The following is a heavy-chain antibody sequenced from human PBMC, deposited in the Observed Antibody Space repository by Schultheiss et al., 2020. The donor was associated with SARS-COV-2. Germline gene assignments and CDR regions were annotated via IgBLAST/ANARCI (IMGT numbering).Heavy chain of an antibody. Sequence: GGSLRLSCAASGFTFSSYAMSWVRQAPGKGLEWVSAISGSGGSTYYADSVKGRFTISRDNSKNTLYLQMNSLRAEDTAVYYCAKDSDFYDILTGYRPPGLDYWGQGTLVTVSS. V-gene: IGHV3-23*01. CDR3: AKDSDFYDILTGYRPPGLDY. D-gene: IGHD3-9*01. J-gene: IGHJ4*02. CDR1: GFTFSSYA. CDR2: ISGSGGST.